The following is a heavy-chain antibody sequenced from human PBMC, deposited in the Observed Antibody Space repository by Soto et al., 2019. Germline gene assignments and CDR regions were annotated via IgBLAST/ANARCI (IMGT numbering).Heavy chain of an antibody. CDR3: ARGIAAAGTQTVFDY. V-gene: IGHV4-34*01. D-gene: IGHD6-13*01. Sequence: SETLSLTCAVYGGSFSGYYWSWIRQPPGKGLEWIGEITHSGSTNYNPSLKSRVTISVDTSKNQFSLKLSSVTAADTAVYYCARGIAAAGTQTVFDYWGQGTLVTVSS. J-gene: IGHJ4*02. CDR2: ITHSGST. CDR1: GGSFSGYY.